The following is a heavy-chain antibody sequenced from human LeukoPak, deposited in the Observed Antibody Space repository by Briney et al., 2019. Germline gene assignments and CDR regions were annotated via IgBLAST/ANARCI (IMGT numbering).Heavy chain of an antibody. J-gene: IGHJ4*02. CDR2: IYYGGST. D-gene: IGHD2-2*01. CDR3: ARGVDPAAYDY. CDR1: GYSISSSNW. V-gene: IGHV4-28*03. Sequence: PSETLSLTCAVSGYSISSSNWWGWIRQPPGKGLEWIGYIYYGGSTYYNPSLKSRVTMSVDTSKNQVSLKLSSVTAADTAVYYCARGVDPAAYDYWGQGILVTVSS.